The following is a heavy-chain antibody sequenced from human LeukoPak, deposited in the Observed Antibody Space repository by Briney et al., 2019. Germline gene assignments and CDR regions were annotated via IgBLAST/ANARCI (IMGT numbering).Heavy chain of an antibody. D-gene: IGHD6-19*01. V-gene: IGHV3-48*03. CDR3: AATLTRDSSGSYGALDY. J-gene: IGHJ4*02. CDR2: ISSSGSTI. CDR1: GFTFSSYE. Sequence: GGSLRLSCAASGFTFSSYEMNWVRQAPGKGLEWVSYISSSGSTIYYADSVRGRFTISRDNAKSSLYLQMNSLRVEDTAVYYCAATLTRDSSGSYGALDYWGQGALVTVSS.